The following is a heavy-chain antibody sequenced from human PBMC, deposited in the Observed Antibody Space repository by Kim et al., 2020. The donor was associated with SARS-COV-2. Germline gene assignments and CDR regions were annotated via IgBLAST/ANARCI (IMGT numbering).Heavy chain of an antibody. D-gene: IGHD1-26*01. Sequence: SVKGRFTIHSDNAKDTLYLQMNSLRAEETAVYYCAKAFVEWELLGYGMDVWGQGTTVTASS. CDR3: AKAFVEWELLGYGMDV. V-gene: IGHV3-23*01. J-gene: IGHJ6*02.